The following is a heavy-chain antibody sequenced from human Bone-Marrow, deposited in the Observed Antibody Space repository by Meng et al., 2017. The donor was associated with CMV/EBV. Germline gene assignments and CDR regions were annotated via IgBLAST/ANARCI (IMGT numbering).Heavy chain of an antibody. D-gene: IGHD6-13*01. V-gene: IGHV1-69*05. CDR2: IIPIFGTA. J-gene: IGHJ4*02. CDR1: GGTFSSYA. CDR3: ARAMTLRQQQLVLLLPRRPEYYFDY. Sequence: SVKVSCKASGGTFSSYAISWVRQAPGQGLEWMGGIIPIFGTANYAQKFQGRVTITRNTSISTAYMELSSLRSEDTAVYYCARAMTLRQQQLVLLLPRRPEYYFDYWGQGTLVTVSS.